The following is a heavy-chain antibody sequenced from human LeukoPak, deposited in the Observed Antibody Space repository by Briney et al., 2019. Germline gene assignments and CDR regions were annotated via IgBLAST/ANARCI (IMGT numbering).Heavy chain of an antibody. D-gene: IGHD3-10*01. CDR1: ETFSSHA. CDR2: IIPIVDLV. Sequence: SVKVSCKASETFSSHAITWVRQAPGQGLEWMGRIIPIVDLVNSAQKFQGRVTMTRDTSTSTVYMELSSLRSEDTAMYYCARDSFGLGSYYDGAAFDIWGQGTMVTVSS. V-gene: IGHV1-69*04. CDR3: ARDSFGLGSYYDGAAFDI. J-gene: IGHJ3*02.